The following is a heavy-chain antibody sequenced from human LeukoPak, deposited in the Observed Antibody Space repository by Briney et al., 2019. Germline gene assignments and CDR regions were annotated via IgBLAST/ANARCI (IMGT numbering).Heavy chain of an antibody. J-gene: IGHJ4*02. V-gene: IGHV3-74*01. CDR2: INSDGSST. CDR1: GFIFTDYW. D-gene: IGHD3-22*01. Sequence: GGSLRLSCAASGFIFTDYWMHWVRQAPGKGLVWVSRINSDGSSTDYADSVKGRFTISRDNAKNTVYLQMNSLRAEDTAVYYCARESYYYDSSGLIPFDYWGQGTLVTVSS. CDR3: ARESYYYDSSGLIPFDY.